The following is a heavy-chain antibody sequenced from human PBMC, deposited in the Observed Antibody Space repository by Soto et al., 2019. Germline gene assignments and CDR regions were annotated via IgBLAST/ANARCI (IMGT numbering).Heavy chain of an antibody. CDR1: GFSLSTSGVG. CDR3: AHKGPEDWPLDY. Sequence: QITLKESGPTLVRPTQTLTLTCAFSGFSLSTSGVGVGWIRQPPGKALEWLAVIYWDDSKHYSPSLRSRLTMPKDTSKHQVVLTMTNMDPMDTGTYYCAHKGPEDWPLDYWGQGTLVTVSS. CDR2: IYWDDSK. D-gene: IGHD3-9*01. J-gene: IGHJ4*02. V-gene: IGHV2-5*02.